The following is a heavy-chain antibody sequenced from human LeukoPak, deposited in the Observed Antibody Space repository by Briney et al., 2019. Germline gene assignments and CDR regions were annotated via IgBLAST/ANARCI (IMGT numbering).Heavy chain of an antibody. CDR2: INHSGST. CDR3: ARGRRHYGDYFD. CDR1: GGSFSGYY. V-gene: IGHV4-34*01. D-gene: IGHD4-17*01. J-gene: IGHJ4*02. Sequence: SETLSLTCAVYGGSFSGYYWSWIRQPPGKGLEWIGEINHSGSTNYNPSLKSRVTISVDTSKNQFSLKLSSVTAADTAVYYCARGRRHYGDYFDWGQGTLVTVSS.